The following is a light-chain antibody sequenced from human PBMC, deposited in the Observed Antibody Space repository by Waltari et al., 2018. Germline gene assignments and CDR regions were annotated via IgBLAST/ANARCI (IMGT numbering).Light chain of an antibody. Sequence: QSALTQPASVSGSPGQSITISCTGDSSNIGNSKLISWYQLSPGIAPNLVIFEVNKRPSGASIRFSGAKSGNTASLTISGLQADDEGDYYCCSYAGGGSLIFGGGTKLTV. J-gene: IGLJ2*01. CDR1: SSNIGNSKL. CDR2: EVN. V-gene: IGLV2-23*02. CDR3: CSYAGGGSLI.